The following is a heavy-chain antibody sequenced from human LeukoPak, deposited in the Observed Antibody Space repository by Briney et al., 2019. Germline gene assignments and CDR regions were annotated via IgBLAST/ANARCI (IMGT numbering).Heavy chain of an antibody. CDR1: GYTFITSD. Sequence: ASVKVSCKASGYTFITSDINWVRQACGQGLEWMGYMDPNSGHTEFARKFQGRVTMTGDTLTSTAYMELSSLTPDDTAIYYCTRKLRLDEHWGQGTLVAVSS. CDR2: MDPNSGHT. V-gene: IGHV1-8*01. J-gene: IGHJ4*02. D-gene: IGHD1-26*01. CDR3: TRKLRLDEH.